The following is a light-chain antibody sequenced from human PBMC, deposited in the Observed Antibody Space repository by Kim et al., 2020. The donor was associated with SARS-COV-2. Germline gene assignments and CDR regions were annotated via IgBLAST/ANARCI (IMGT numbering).Light chain of an antibody. V-gene: IGKV1-27*01. CDR1: RGIHSY. CDR3: QKYNTVPWT. CDR2: AAS. Sequence: GDRVTITCRASRGIHSYLAWYQQKPGKVPKLLIYAASTLHSGVPSRFSGSGTGTDFTLIISILQPDDVATYYCQKYNTVPWTFGQGTKV. J-gene: IGKJ1*01.